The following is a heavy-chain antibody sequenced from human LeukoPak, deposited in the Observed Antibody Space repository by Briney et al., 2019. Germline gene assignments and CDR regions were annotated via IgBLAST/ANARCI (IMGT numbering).Heavy chain of an antibody. CDR3: ARGGGYSYHEQYFDY. Sequence: ASVKVSCKASGYTFTSYGISWVRQAPGQGLEWMGWIGAHNGNTNYAQNLQGRVTMTTDTSTSTAYMELRSLISDDTAVYYCARGGGYSYHEQYFDYWGQGTLVTVSS. CDR1: GYTFTSYG. V-gene: IGHV1-18*01. CDR2: IGAHNGNT. J-gene: IGHJ4*02. D-gene: IGHD5-18*01.